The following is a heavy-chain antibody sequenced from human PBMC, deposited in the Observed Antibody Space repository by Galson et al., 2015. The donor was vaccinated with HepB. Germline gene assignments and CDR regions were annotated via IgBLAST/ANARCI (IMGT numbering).Heavy chain of an antibody. CDR2: IYHNGNN. D-gene: IGHD3-22*01. Sequence: LSLTCTVSRGSISPYYWSWIRQPPGKGLEWIGYIYHNGNNNQKPSLKRRVPLSVDMSKSQFSLKLGSVTAADTAIYYCARLLSYSYDSSAYYQGGYFDLWGRGALVTVSS. CDR3: ARLLSYSYDSSAYYQGGYFDL. V-gene: IGHV4-59*08. J-gene: IGHJ2*01. CDR1: RGSISPYY.